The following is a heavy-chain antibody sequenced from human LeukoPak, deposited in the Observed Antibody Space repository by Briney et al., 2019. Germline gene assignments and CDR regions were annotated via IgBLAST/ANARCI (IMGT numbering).Heavy chain of an antibody. V-gene: IGHV4-34*01. CDR2: INHSGST. J-gene: IGHJ4*02. D-gene: IGHD3-22*01. Sequence: PSETLSLTCAVYGGSFSGYYWSWIRQPPGKGLEWIGEINHSGSTNYNPSLKSRVTISVDTSKNQFSLKLSSVTAADTAVYCCARMNASYYDSSGYYFFTTESYYFDYWGQGTLVTVSS. CDR1: GGSFSGYY. CDR3: ARMNASYYDSSGYYFFTTESYYFDY.